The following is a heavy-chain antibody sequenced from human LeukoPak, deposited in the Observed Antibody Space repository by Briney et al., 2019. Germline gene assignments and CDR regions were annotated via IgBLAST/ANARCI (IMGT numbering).Heavy chain of an antibody. Sequence: SETLSLTCTVSGGSISSGSHYWSWIRQPAGKGLEWIGRIYTSGSTNYNPSLKSRVTISVDTSKNQFSLKLSSVTAADTAVYYCARASWFGESTTDYWGQGTLVTVSS. V-gene: IGHV4-61*02. CDR3: ARASWFGESTTDY. D-gene: IGHD3-10*01. CDR2: IYTSGST. CDR1: GGSISSGSHY. J-gene: IGHJ4*02.